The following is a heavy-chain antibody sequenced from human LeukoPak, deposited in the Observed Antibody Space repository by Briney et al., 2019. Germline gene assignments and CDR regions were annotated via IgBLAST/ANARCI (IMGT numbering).Heavy chain of an antibody. J-gene: IGHJ4*02. Sequence: PGGSLRLSCAASGFTFNTYAMHWVRQAPGKGLEWVAVISYDGSNKYYADSVKGRFTISRDNSKNTLYLQMNSLRAEDTAVYYCARSGHLRHYFDYWGQGTLVTVSS. CDR2: ISYDGSNK. CDR3: ARSGHLRHYFDY. V-gene: IGHV3-30*14. D-gene: IGHD4-17*01. CDR1: GFTFNTYA.